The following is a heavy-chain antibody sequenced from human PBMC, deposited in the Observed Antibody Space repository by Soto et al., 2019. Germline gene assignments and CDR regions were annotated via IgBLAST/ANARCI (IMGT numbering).Heavy chain of an antibody. V-gene: IGHV3-74*01. CDR1: GVTFSSYW. CDR2: INSDGSST. J-gene: IGHJ4*02. Sequence: GSLRLSCAASGVTFSSYWMHWVRQAPGKGLVWVSRINSDGSSTSYADSVKGRFTISRDNAKNTLYLQMNSLRAEDTAVYYCARATGTMIRFAYWGQGTLVTVSS. D-gene: IGHD3-22*01. CDR3: ARATGTMIRFAY.